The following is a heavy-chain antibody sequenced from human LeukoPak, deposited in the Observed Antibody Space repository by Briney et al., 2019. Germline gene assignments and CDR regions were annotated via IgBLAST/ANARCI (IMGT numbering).Heavy chain of an antibody. CDR1: GGSFSGYY. J-gene: IGHJ4*02. CDR3: ARAAGSGSADLDY. Sequence: SETLSLTCAVYGGSFSGYYWSWIRQPPGKGLEWIGEINHSGSTNYNPSLKSRVTISVDTSKNQFSLKLSSVTAADTAVYYCARAAGSGSADLDYWGQGTLVTVSS. D-gene: IGHD3-10*01. CDR2: INHSGST. V-gene: IGHV4-34*01.